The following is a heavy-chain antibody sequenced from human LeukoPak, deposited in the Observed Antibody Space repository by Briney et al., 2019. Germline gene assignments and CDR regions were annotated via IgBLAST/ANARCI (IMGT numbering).Heavy chain of an antibody. CDR1: KFTFNSYA. V-gene: IGHV3-30*04. Sequence: GGSLRLSCAASKFTFNSYAMHWVRQAPGKGLEWVAVISYDGSNKYYADSVKGRFTISRDNSKNTLYLQMNSLRAEDTAVYYCARAEYSSSWFLSHSYFDYWGQGTLVTVSS. CDR3: ARAEYSSSWFLSHSYFDY. CDR2: ISYDGSNK. J-gene: IGHJ4*02. D-gene: IGHD6-13*01.